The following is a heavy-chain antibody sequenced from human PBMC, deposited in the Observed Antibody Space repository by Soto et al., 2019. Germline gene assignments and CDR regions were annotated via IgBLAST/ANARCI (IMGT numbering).Heavy chain of an antibody. Sequence: GGSLRLSCTASGFTFSNYAMSWVRQAPGKGLEWVSSINGGGGTTNYADSVKGRFTISRDNSKNTLYLQMNSLRAEDMAVYFCAKVVCTSSCYDSWGQGTLVTVSS. V-gene: IGHV3-23*01. CDR3: AKVVCTSSCYDS. CDR1: GFTFSNYA. J-gene: IGHJ5*01. CDR2: INGGGGTT. D-gene: IGHD2-2*01.